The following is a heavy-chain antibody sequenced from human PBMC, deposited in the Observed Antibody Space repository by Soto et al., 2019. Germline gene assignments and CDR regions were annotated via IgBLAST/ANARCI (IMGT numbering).Heavy chain of an antibody. D-gene: IGHD2-2*01. J-gene: IGHJ5*02. CDR3: ARTPQYRPEGWFDP. CDR1: GGSISSYY. CDR2: IYYSGST. V-gene: IGHV4-59*01. Sequence: SETLSLTCTVSGGSISSYYWSWIRQPPGKGLEWIGYIYYSGSTNYNPSLKSRVTISVDTSKNQFSLKLSSVTAADTAVYYCARTPQYRPEGWFDPWGQGTLVTVSS.